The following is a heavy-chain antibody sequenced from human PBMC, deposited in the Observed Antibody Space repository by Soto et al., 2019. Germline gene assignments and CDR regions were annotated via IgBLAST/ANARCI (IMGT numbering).Heavy chain of an antibody. CDR2: LLRIGSSA. J-gene: IGHJ6*02. V-gene: IGHV3-23*01. CDR1: GFTFRNYA. CDR3: GRVGYGHDGGRDYCYGMDV. D-gene: IGHD4-17*01. Sequence: GGSLRLSCAASGFTFRNYAMTWARQAPGKGLEWVSSLLRIGSSAYYADSVRGRFTIASDTSANSLYLQMDNLRAEDTAVYYCGRVGYGHDGGRDYCYGMDVWGQGTTVTVSS.